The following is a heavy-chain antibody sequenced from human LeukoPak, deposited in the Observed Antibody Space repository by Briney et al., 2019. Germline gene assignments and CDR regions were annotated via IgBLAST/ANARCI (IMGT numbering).Heavy chain of an antibody. Sequence: GGSLRLSCVASGFTFTKCAMSWIRQAPGKGLEWAAIITATGDTAYYADSVKGRFTISRDNSRNTVYTQMDSLRAEDTAIYYCAGDRNSDWYSPLDYWGQGSQVTVSP. CDR2: ITATGDTA. V-gene: IGHV3-23*01. D-gene: IGHD6-19*01. CDR3: AGDRNSDWYSPLDY. CDR1: GFTFTKCA. J-gene: IGHJ4*02.